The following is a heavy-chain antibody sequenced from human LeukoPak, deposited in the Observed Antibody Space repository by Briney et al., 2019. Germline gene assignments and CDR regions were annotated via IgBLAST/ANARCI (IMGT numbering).Heavy chain of an antibody. CDR3: ARPFAANDAFDI. CDR1: GYSISSGYY. Sequence: SETLSLTCAVSGYSISSGYYWGCIRQPPGKGLEWIGSIYHSGSTYYNPSLKSRVTISVDPSKTQFSLKPSSVPAADTAVYYCARPFAANDAFDIWGQGTMVTVSS. V-gene: IGHV4-38-2*01. J-gene: IGHJ3*02. D-gene: IGHD6-25*01. CDR2: IYHSGST.